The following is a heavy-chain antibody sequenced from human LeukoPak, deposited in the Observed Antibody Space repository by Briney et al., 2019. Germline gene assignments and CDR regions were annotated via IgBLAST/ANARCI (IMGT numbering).Heavy chain of an antibody. V-gene: IGHV1-18*01. CDR1: GYTFTSYG. D-gene: IGHD3-10*01. J-gene: IGHJ4*02. Sequence: ASVKVSCKASGYTFTSYGISWVRQAPGQGLEWMGWISAYNGNTNYAQKLQGRVTMTTDTSTSTAYMELRSLRSDDTAVYYCAREKPLVRGVPNIDYWGQGTLVTVSS. CDR3: AREKPLVRGVPNIDY. CDR2: ISAYNGNT.